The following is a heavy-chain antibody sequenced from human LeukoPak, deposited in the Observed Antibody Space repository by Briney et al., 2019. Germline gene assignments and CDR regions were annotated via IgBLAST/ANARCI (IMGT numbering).Heavy chain of an antibody. CDR2: IYYSGST. J-gene: IGHJ4*02. CDR3: ARGACRSTSCYNMFFDY. CDR1: GGSISSGGYY. Sequence: SETLSLTGTVSGGSISSGGYYWSWIRQHPGKGLEWIGYIYYSGSTYYNPSLKSRVTISVDTSKNQFSLKLSSVTAADTAVYYCARGACRSTSCYNMFFDYWGQGTLVTVSS. V-gene: IGHV4-31*03. D-gene: IGHD2-2*02.